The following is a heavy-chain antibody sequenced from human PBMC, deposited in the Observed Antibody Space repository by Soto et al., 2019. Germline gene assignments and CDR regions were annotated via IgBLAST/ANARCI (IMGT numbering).Heavy chain of an antibody. CDR3: ARGGHVVVVTAALDY. CDR1: GDTFTDYY. V-gene: IGHV1-46*01. Sequence: QVQLMQSGAEVKKPGASVKVSCKASGDTFTDYYIHWVRQAPGQGLEWMGTVNPSGGHTTYAQHFPGQIAHARGPAHRHLLMGVNCPTTERNGHIYCARGGHVVVVTAALDYWGQGTLVTVSS. D-gene: IGHD2-21*02. J-gene: IGHJ4*02. CDR2: VNPSGGHT.